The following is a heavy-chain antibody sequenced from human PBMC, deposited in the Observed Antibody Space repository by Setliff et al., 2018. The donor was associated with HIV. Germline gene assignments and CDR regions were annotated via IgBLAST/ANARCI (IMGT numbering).Heavy chain of an antibody. CDR1: GDSVSSKSAA. J-gene: IGHJ4*02. Sequence: SQTLSLTCAISGDSVSSKSAAWNWLRQSPSRGLEWLGRTYYRSKWLDDYALSVKSRITVNPDTSKNQFSLQLNTVTPEDTAIYYCARGLIPFYFDYWGQGTLVTVSS. CDR2: TYYRSKWLD. V-gene: IGHV6-1*01. CDR3: ARGLIPFYFDY.